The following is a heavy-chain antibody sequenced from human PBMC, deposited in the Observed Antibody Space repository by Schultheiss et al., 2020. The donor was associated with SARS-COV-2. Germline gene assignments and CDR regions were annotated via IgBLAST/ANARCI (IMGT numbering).Heavy chain of an antibody. CDR2: IYYSGIT. D-gene: IGHD6-13*01. Sequence: ESLKISCTVSGGSISSYYWSWIRQPPGKGLEWIGYIYYSGITNYNPSLKSRVTISVDTSKNQFSLKLSSVTAADTAVYYCARGLWAAAGGFDYWGQGTLVTVSS. CDR1: GGSISSYY. J-gene: IGHJ4*02. V-gene: IGHV4-59*01. CDR3: ARGLWAAAGGFDY.